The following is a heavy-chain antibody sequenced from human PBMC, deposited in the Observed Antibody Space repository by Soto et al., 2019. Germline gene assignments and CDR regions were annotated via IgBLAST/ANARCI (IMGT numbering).Heavy chain of an antibody. J-gene: IGHJ5*01. CDR3: AREYGSGNINWFDS. CDR2: IYNSGST. Sequence: PSETLSLTCTVSGDSISTYYWSWIRQSPGKALEWIGYIYNSGSTNYNPSLKSRVTISVDTSKNHFSLKLSSVTAADTAVYYCAREYGSGNINWFDSWGQGTLVTVSS. V-gene: IGHV4-59*12. CDR1: GDSISTYY. D-gene: IGHD3-10*01.